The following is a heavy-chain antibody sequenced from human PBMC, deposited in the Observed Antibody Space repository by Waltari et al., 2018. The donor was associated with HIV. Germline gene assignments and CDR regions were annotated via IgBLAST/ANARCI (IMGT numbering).Heavy chain of an antibody. CDR1: GYTFTSYY. J-gene: IGHJ4*02. CDR3: ATTYYYDSSGYYPDY. V-gene: IGHV1-46*01. CDR2: INPSGGRT. D-gene: IGHD3-22*01. Sequence: QVQLVQSGAEVKKPGASVKVSCKASGYTFTSYYMHWVRQAPGQGLEWMGIINPSGGRTSYSQKLQGRGTMTRDTSTSTVYMELSSLRSEDTAVYYCATTYYYDSSGYYPDYWGQGTLVTVSS.